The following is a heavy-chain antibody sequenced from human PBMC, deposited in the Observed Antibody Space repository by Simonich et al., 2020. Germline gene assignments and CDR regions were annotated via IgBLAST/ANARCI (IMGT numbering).Heavy chain of an antibody. J-gene: IGHJ4*02. D-gene: IGHD1-26*01. V-gene: IGHV4-38-2*01. CDR2: IYHSGST. Sequence: QVQLQESGPGLVKPSETLSLTCAVSGYSISSGYYWGWIRQPPGKGLAWIGSIYHSGSTYYNPSLKSRVTISVDTSKNQFSLKLSSVTAADTAVYYCANNKGWDWGQGTLVTVSS. CDR3: ANNKGWD. CDR1: GYSISSGYY.